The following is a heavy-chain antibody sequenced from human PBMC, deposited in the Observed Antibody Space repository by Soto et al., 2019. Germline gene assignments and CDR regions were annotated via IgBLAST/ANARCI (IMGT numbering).Heavy chain of an antibody. D-gene: IGHD3-10*01. J-gene: IGHJ4*02. CDR2: INHSGST. CDR3: ARLDHYGSGSYYTN. CDR1: GGSFSGYY. V-gene: IGHV4-34*01. Sequence: QVQLQQWGAGLLKPSETLSLTCAVSGGSFSGYYWSWIRQPPGKGLEWIGEINHSGSTNYNPSLKSRVTISVDTSKNQFSLKLSSVTAADTAVYYCARLDHYGSGSYYTNWGQGTLVTVSS.